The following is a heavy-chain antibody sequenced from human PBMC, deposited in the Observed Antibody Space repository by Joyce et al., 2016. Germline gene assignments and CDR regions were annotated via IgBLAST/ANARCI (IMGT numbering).Heavy chain of an antibody. J-gene: IGHJ4*02. D-gene: IGHD3-3*01. V-gene: IGHV1-69*01. CDR3: ARGRGDDFWSGYYGSIDY. CDR2: IVPMSETT. CDR1: GDIFNAYG. Sequence: QVQLEQSGAEVKKPGSSVKVSCKTSGDIFNAYGINWVRQATGQGLEWLGGIVPMSETTDYAQKFRDRLTISAHEPTSTVYMELSSLRSDDTGTYYCARGRGDDFWSGYYGSIDYWGQGTLVSVSS.